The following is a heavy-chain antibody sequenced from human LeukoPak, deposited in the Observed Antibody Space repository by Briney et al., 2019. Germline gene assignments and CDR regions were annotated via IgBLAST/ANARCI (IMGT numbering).Heavy chain of an antibody. J-gene: IGHJ6*02. CDR2: INPNSGGT. CDR1: EYTFTGYY. Sequence: ASVKVSCKASEYTFTGYYMHWVRQAPGQGLEWMGWINPNSGGTNYAQKFQGRVTMTRDTSISTAYMELSRLRSDDTAVYYCARGLNYYYGMDVWGQGTTVTVSS. CDR3: ARGLNYYYGMDV. V-gene: IGHV1-2*02.